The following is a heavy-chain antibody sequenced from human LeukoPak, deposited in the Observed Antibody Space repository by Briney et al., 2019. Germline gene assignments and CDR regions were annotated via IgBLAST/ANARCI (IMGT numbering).Heavy chain of an antibody. Sequence: SETLSLTCAVSGGSISSGGYPWSWIRQPPGKGLEWIGYIYHSGSTYYNPSLKSRVTISVDRSKNQFSLKLSSVTAADTAVYYCASRRMITFGGVTVDYWGQGTLVTVSS. V-gene: IGHV4-30-2*01. CDR2: IYHSGST. CDR3: ASRRMITFGGVTVDY. CDR1: GGSISSGGYP. D-gene: IGHD3-16*01. J-gene: IGHJ4*02.